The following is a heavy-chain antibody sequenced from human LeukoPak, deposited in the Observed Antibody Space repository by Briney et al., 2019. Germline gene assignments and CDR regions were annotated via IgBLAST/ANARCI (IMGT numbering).Heavy chain of an antibody. J-gene: IGHJ6*03. CDR3: AKATDYYMDV. Sequence: TGGSLRLPCAASRFTFSSYAMSWVRQAPGKGLEWVSAISGSGGSTYYADSVKGRFTISRDNSKNTLYLQMNSLRAEDTAVYYCAKATDYYMDVWGKGTTVTISS. CDR2: ISGSGGST. V-gene: IGHV3-23*01. CDR1: RFTFSSYA.